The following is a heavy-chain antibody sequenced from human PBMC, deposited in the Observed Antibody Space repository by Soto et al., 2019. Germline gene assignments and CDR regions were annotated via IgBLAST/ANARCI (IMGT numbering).Heavy chain of an antibody. D-gene: IGHD6-19*01. CDR3: ARDWYSSGWYSSSYYYGMDV. CDR1: GFTFSSYS. J-gene: IGHJ6*02. Sequence: GSLRLSCAASGFTFSSYSMNWVRQAPGKGLEWVSSISSSSSYIYYADSVKGRFTISRDNAKNSLYLQMNSLRAEDTAAYYCARDWYSSGWYSSSYYYGMDVWGQGTTVTVSS. V-gene: IGHV3-21*01. CDR2: ISSSSSYI.